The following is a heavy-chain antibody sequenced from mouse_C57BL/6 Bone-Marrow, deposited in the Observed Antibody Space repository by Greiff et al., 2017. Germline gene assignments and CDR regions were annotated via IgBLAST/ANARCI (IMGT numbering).Heavy chain of an antibody. D-gene: IGHD2-1*01. Sequence: EVKLVESGGGLVKPGGSLKLSCAASGFTFSSYTMSWVRQTPGKRLEWVATISGGGGNTYYPDSVKGRFTISSDNAKNTLYLQRSSLRSEDTALYYCARHEVRADYWGQGTTLTVSS. V-gene: IGHV5-9*01. CDR2: ISGGGGNT. CDR3: ARHEVRADY. CDR1: GFTFSSYT. J-gene: IGHJ2*01.